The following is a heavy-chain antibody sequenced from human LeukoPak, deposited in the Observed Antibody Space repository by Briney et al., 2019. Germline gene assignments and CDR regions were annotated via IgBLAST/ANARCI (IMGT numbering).Heavy chain of an antibody. V-gene: IGHV3-23*01. CDR3: AKWMGYWS. J-gene: IGHJ4*02. Sequence: GGSLRLSCAASGFTFSSYWMSWVRQAPGKGLEWVSSISGSGAGTYYVDSVKGRFTISRDNSRNTLYLQMNSLRAEDTAVYYCAKWMGYWSWGQGTLVTVSS. CDR2: ISGSGAGT. CDR1: GFTFSSYW. D-gene: IGHD6-13*01.